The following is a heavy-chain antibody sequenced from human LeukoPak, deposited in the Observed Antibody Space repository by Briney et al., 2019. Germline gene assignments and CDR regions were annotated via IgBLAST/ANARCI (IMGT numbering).Heavy chain of an antibody. V-gene: IGHV1-18*01. CDR2: ISAYNGNT. J-gene: IGHJ3*02. Sequence: GASVKVSCKASGYTFTSHGISWVRQAPGQGLEWMGWISAYNGNTNYAQKLQGRVTMTTDTSTSTAYMELRSLRSDDTAVYYCASPTLGFPIEAFDIWGQGTMVTVSS. CDR1: GYTFTSHG. CDR3: ASPTLGFPIEAFDI. D-gene: IGHD7-27*01.